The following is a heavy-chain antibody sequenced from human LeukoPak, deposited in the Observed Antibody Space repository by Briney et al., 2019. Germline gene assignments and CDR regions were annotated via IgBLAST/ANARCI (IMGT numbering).Heavy chain of an antibody. CDR3: ARDLDTAMVISHAFDI. D-gene: IGHD5-18*01. CDR2: ISSSSSYI. V-gene: IGHV3-21*01. Sequence: GGSLRLSCAASGFTFSSYSMNWVRQAPGKGLEWVSSISSSSSYIYYADSVKGRFTISRDNAKNSLYLQMNSLRAEDTAVYYCARDLDTAMVISHAFDIWGQGTMVSVSS. CDR1: GFTFSSYS. J-gene: IGHJ3*02.